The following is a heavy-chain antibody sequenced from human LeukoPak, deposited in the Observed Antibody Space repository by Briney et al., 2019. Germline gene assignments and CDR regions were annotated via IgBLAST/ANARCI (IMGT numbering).Heavy chain of an antibody. V-gene: IGHV4-59*12. D-gene: IGHD4-23*01. J-gene: IGHJ4*02. CDR3: ARMGYGYGGITTFDS. CDR2: IYYSGST. Sequence: SETLSLTCTVSGGSISTYYWNWIRQPPGKGLEWIGYIYYSGSTNYNPSLKSRVTISVDTSKSQFSLKVTSVTAADTAVYYCARMGYGYGGITTFDSWGQGTLVTVSS. CDR1: GGSISTYY.